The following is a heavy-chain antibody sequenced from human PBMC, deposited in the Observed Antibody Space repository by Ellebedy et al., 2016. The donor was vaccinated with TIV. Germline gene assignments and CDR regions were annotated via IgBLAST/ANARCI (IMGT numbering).Heavy chain of an antibody. CDR2: ISSSSSTI. CDR3: ARGIAAAGIGVY. V-gene: IGHV3-48*02. Sequence: GGSLRLFCAASGFTFSSYGMNWVRQAPGKGLEWVSYISSSSSTIYYADSVKGRFTISRDNAKNSLYLQMNSLRDEDTAVYYCARGIAAAGIGVYWGQGTLVTVSS. CDR1: GFTFSSYG. D-gene: IGHD6-13*01. J-gene: IGHJ4*02.